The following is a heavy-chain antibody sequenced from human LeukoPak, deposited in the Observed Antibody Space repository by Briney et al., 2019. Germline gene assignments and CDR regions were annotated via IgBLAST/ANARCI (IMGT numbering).Heavy chain of an antibody. Sequence: GGSLRLSCAASGFTLSSYGMTWVRQAPGKGLEWVSSISGGGYTTYYADSVKGRFIISRDNSKNTLYLQMNSLRAEDTAVYYCAKDYYDSYYFDYWGQGTLVTVSS. CDR1: GFTLSSYG. D-gene: IGHD3-22*01. CDR2: ISGGGYTT. V-gene: IGHV3-23*01. CDR3: AKDYYDSYYFDY. J-gene: IGHJ4*02.